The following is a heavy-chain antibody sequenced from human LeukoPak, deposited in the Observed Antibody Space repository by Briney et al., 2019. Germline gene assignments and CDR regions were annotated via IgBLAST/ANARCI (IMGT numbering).Heavy chain of an antibody. CDR2: ISNSDSTK. CDR3: ARIAVAGLFDY. Sequence: GGSLRLSCAASGFTFSIYEMNWVRQAPGKGLEWVSYISNSDSTKYYADSVKGRFTISRDNAKNSLYLQMNSLRAEDTAVYYCARIAVAGLFDYWGQGTLVTVS. J-gene: IGHJ4*02. D-gene: IGHD6-19*01. V-gene: IGHV3-48*03. CDR1: GFTFSIYE.